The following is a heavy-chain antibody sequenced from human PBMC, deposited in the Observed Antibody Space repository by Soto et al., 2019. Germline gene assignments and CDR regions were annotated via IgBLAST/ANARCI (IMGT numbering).Heavy chain of an antibody. CDR2: IGSDGDS. J-gene: IGHJ5*02. V-gene: IGHV3-13*04. CDR3: VRDLGSRNWFDP. D-gene: IGHD3-16*01. CDR1: GFIFSNYD. Sequence: PGGSLRLSCEVSGFIFSNYDMHWVRQGLGKGLEWVSAIGSDGDSYYSDAVKGRFTSSRENAKNSLCLQMNSLRVGDTAVYYCVRDLGSRNWFDPWGQGTLVTVSS.